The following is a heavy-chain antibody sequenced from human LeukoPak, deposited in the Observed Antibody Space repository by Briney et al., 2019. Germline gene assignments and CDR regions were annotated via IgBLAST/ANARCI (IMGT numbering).Heavy chain of an antibody. CDR1: GHTFTSYG. CDR2: ISAYNGNT. CDR3: ARDNKVDYDFWSGYSNGDYFDY. V-gene: IGHV1-18*01. J-gene: IGHJ4*02. D-gene: IGHD3-3*01. Sequence: ASVKVSCKASGHTFTSYGIGWVRQAPGQGLEWMGWISAYNGNTNYAQELQGRVTMTTDTSTSTAYMELRSLRSDDTAVYYCARDNKVDYDFWSGYSNGDYFDYWGQGTLVTVSS.